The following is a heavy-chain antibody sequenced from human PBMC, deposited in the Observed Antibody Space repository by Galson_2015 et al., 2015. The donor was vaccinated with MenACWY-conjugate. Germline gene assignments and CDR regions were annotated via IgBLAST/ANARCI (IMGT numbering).Heavy chain of an antibody. CDR1: GFSLSTYEMC. J-gene: IGHJ3*02. CDR2: IDWRDNK. D-gene: IGHD3-22*01. Sequence: PALVKRTQTLTLTCTFSGFSLSTYEMCIYWVRQPPGKALEWLARIDWRDNKYYTTSLKTRLTISKDTSTNQVVLTMTNVDPVDTATYYCARMHIVLDATDAFDIWGQGTMVTVSS. CDR3: ARMHIVLDATDAFDI. V-gene: IGHV2-70*11.